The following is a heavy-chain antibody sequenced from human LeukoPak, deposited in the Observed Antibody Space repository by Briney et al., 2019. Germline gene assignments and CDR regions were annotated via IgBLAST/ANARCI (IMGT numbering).Heavy chain of an antibody. D-gene: IGHD6-19*01. CDR3: ARDGGSAWFLDY. CDR1: GFTFSDNY. J-gene: IGHJ4*02. V-gene: IGHV3-11*04. CDR2: ISSSGNTT. Sequence: PGGSLRLSCAASGFTFSDNYMSWIRQAPGKGLEWVSYISSSGNTTYNADSVKGRFSITRDNAKNSLYLQMNCLRAEDTAVYYCARDGGSAWFLDYWGQGTLVTVSS.